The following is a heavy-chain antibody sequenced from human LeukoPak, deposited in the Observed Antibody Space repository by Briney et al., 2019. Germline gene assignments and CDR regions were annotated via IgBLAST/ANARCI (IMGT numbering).Heavy chain of an antibody. V-gene: IGHV4-4*02. CDR3: VRDRGEFSYSHDY. J-gene: IGHJ4*02. D-gene: IGHD1-26*01. Sequence: SETLSLTCAVSGASISSNWWNWVRQPPGKGLEWIGEIHHSGSANYNPSLMSRVTISLDTSENHFSLRLSSVTAADTAVYYCVRDRGEFSYSHDYWGQGTLVTVSS. CDR1: GASISSNW. CDR2: IHHSGSA.